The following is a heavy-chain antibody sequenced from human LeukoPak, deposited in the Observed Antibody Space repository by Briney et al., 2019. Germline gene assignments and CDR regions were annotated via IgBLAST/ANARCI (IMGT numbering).Heavy chain of an antibody. CDR1: GYTFTSYA. J-gene: IGHJ5*02. V-gene: IGHV1-18*01. D-gene: IGHD6-19*01. Sequence: ASVKVSCKASGYTFTSYAISWVRQAPGQGLEWMGWISAYNGNTNYAQKLQGRVTMTTDTSTSTAYMELRGLRSDDTAMYYCARDVGITVADSFDPWGQGTLVTVSS. CDR3: ARDVGITVADSFDP. CDR2: ISAYNGNT.